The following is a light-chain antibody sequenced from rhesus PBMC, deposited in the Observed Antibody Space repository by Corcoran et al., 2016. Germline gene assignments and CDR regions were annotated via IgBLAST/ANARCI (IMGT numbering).Light chain of an antibody. Sequence: DIVMTQSPDSLAVSLGERVTINCKSSQSLLYSSNNKNYLAGYQQKPGQAPKLLIYWASTRESGVPNRFSGSGSGTVFTLTISGLQAEDVAVYYCQQYYSTPYSFGQGTKVEIK. V-gene: IGKV4-1*01. J-gene: IGKJ2*01. CDR1: QSLLYSSNNKNY. CDR3: QQYYSTPYS. CDR2: WAS.